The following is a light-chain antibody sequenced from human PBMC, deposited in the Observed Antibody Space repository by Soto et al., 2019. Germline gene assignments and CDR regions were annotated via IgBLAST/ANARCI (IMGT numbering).Light chain of an antibody. V-gene: IGKV1-39*01. CDR3: QQSYITPPT. Sequence: DLQMTQSPSSLSASVGDRVTITCRASQSISNYLNWYQQKPGEAPQLLIYAASSMQSGVPSRFSGSGSGTDFTLTISSLQPEDFATYYCQQSYITPPTFGQGTKLEIK. CDR2: AAS. J-gene: IGKJ2*01. CDR1: QSISNY.